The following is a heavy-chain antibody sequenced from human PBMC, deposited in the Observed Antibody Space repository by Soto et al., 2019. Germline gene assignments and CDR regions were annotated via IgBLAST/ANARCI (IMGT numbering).Heavy chain of an antibody. CDR1: GFTFSDYY. Sequence: QVQLVESGGGLVKPGGSLRLSCAASGFTFSDYYMNWIRQAPGTGLEWVSYITSSGRTTYYADSVKGRFTISRDNAKNTLYLQLNSLRAEDTAVYYCARDLGLVLEYISSPLSYSGMDVWGQGTTVTVSS. V-gene: IGHV3-11*01. D-gene: IGHD6-6*01. J-gene: IGHJ6*02. CDR2: ITSSGRTT. CDR3: ARDLGLVLEYISSPLSYSGMDV.